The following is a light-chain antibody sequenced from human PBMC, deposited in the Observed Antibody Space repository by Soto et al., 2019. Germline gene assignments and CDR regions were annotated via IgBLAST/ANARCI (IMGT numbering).Light chain of an antibody. CDR2: GAS. CDR1: QTIGNK. J-gene: IGKJ5*01. V-gene: IGKV3-15*01. CDR3: QHYTNWPIT. Sequence: EIVFSQSPSTLSLSPFERVTLSCGATQTIGNKLAWYLQRPGQAPRLLMYGASTRATDIPARFSGSGSGTEFTLTISSLQSEDFAVYYCQHYTNWPITFGQGTRLEIK.